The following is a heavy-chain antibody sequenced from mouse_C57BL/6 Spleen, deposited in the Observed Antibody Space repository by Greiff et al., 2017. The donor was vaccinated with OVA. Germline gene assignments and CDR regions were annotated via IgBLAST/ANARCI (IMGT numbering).Heavy chain of an antibody. V-gene: IGHV5-16*01. CDR3: ARDPYYHGRSYPPWYLDV. CDR1: GFTFSDYY. Sequence: EVHLVESEGGLVQPGSSMKLSCTASGFTFSDYYMAWVRQVPEKGLEWVANINYDGSSTYYLDSLKSRFIISRDNAKHILYLQMSSLKSEDTATYYCARDPYYHGRSYPPWYLDVWGTGTTVTVSA. J-gene: IGHJ1*03. CDR2: INYDGSST. D-gene: IGHD1-1*01.